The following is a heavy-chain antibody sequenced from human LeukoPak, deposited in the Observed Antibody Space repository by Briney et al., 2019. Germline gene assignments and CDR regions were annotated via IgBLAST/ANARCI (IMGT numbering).Heavy chain of an antibody. CDR3: ARTKASMVVTSFDY. Sequence: GESLKISCKGSGYSFTSYWIGWVRHMPGKGLEWMGIIYPGDSDTRYGPSFQGQVTISADKSITTAYLQWSSLKASDTAMYYCARTKASMVVTSFDYWGQGTLVTVSS. CDR2: IYPGDSDT. V-gene: IGHV5-51*01. CDR1: GYSFTSYW. J-gene: IGHJ4*02. D-gene: IGHD4-23*01.